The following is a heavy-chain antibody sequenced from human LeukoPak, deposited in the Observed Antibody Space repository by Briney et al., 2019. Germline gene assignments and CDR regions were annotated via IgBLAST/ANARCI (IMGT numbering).Heavy chain of an antibody. CDR2: ISWNSGSI. Sequence: GGSLRLSCAASGFTFDGYAMHWVRQAPGKGLEWVSGISWNSGSIGYADSVKGRFTISRDNAKNSLYLQMNSLRAEDTALYYCAGGYDSSGIYYWGQGTLVTVSS. CDR1: GFTFDGYA. D-gene: IGHD3-22*01. J-gene: IGHJ4*02. CDR3: AGGYDSSGIYY. V-gene: IGHV3-9*01.